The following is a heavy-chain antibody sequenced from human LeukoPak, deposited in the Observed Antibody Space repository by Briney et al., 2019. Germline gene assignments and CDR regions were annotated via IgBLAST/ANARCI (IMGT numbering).Heavy chain of an antibody. CDR3: ASITMLRGVTP. Sequence: SETLSLTCTVSGGSISSGDYYWSWIRQPPGKGLEWIGYIYYSGSTYYNPSLKSRVTISVDTSKNQFSLKLSSVTAADTAVYYCASITMLRGVTPWGQGTLVTVSS. CDR1: GGSISSGDYY. J-gene: IGHJ5*02. D-gene: IGHD3-10*01. CDR2: IYYSGST. V-gene: IGHV4-30-4*02.